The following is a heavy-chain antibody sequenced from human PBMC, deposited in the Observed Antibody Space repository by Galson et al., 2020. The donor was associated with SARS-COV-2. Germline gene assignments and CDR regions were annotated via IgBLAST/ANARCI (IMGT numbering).Heavy chain of an antibody. CDR3: VRSQYGDYGDY. CDR1: GFSLSTTAVG. V-gene: IGHV2-5*02. J-gene: IGHJ4*02. D-gene: IGHD4-17*01. CDR2: IYWDDDQ. Sequence: SGPTPVKPTQTLTLTCTFSGFSLSTTAVGAGWLRQPPGETLEWLASIYWDDDQRYNPSLTNRLTITKDTSKSQVVLTMTNMDSVDTATYYCVRSQYGDYGDYWGQGTLVTVSS.